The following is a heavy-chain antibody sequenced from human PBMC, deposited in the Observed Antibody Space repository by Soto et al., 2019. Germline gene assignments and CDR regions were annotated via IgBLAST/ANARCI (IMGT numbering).Heavy chain of an antibody. CDR1: GFTFSSYG. CDR2: TSYDGSYK. V-gene: IGHV3-30*18. D-gene: IGHD1-26*01. J-gene: IGHJ4*02. CDR3: AKETHYSGSPHVAY. Sequence: QVQLVESGGGVVQPGRSLRLSCAASGFTFSSYGMHWVRQAPGKGLEWVAVTSYDGSYKYYADSVKGRFTISRDNSKNTLKLHMNSLRAEDTAVYYCAKETHYSGSPHVAYWGQGTLVTVSS.